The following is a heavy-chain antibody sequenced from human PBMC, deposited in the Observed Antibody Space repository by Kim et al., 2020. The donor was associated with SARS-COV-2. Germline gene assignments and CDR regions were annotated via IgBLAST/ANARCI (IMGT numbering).Heavy chain of an antibody. CDR2: INHSGST. CDR1: CGSFSGYY. D-gene: IGHD3-22*01. Sequence: SETLSLTCAVYCGSFSGYYWSWIRQPPGRGLEWIGEINHSGSTNYIPSLKSRVTISLDTSKNQFSLKLNSVTAADTAVYYCARGLGYYDSSGYYAYWGQGTLVTVSS. CDR3: ARGLGYYDSSGYYAY. V-gene: IGHV4-34*01. J-gene: IGHJ4*02.